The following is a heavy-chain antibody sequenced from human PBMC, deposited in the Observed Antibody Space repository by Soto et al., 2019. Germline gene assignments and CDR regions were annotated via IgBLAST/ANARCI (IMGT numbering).Heavy chain of an antibody. J-gene: IGHJ4*02. V-gene: IGHV3-7*01. CDR3: VRDVGYDYVN. CDR2: IKQGGSEK. Sequence: VQLVESGGGLVQPGGSLRISCAVSGFTFSSYWMSWVRQAPGKGLEWVATIKQGGSEKYYVDSVKGRFTISGDNAENSLYLQMNSLSAEDTAVYFCVRDVGYDYVNWGQGTLVTVSS. CDR1: GFTFSSYW. D-gene: IGHD5-12*01.